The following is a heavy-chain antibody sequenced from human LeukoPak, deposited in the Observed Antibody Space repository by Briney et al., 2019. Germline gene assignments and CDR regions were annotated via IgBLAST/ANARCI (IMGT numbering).Heavy chain of an antibody. CDR2: ISSSSSYI. J-gene: IGHJ3*02. Sequence: PGGSLRLSCAASGFTFSSYSMNWVRQAPGKGLEWVSSISSSSSYIYYADSVKGRFTISRDNAKNSLYLQMNSLRAEDTAVYYCARESGSSWLHDAFDIWGQGTMVTVSS. D-gene: IGHD6-13*01. V-gene: IGHV3-21*01. CDR3: ARESGSSWLHDAFDI. CDR1: GFTFSSYS.